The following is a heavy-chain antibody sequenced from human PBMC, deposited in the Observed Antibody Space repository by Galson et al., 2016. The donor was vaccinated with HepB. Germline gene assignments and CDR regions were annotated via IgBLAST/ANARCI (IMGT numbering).Heavy chain of an antibody. CDR1: GISFSSYA. D-gene: IGHD4-17*01. V-gene: IGHV3-23*01. J-gene: IGHJ4*02. CDR2: IRGSGGTT. Sequence: SLRLSCAASGISFSSYAMSWVRRAPGKGLEWASAIRGSGGTTYYADSVKGRFTISRDNSKNTLYLQMNSLRVEDTAIYYCAKAEMTTVTRFEHWGQGTLVTVSP. CDR3: AKAEMTTVTRFEH.